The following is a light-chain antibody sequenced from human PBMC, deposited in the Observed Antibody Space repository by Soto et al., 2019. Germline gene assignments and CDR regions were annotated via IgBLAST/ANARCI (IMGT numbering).Light chain of an antibody. V-gene: IGKV3-15*01. J-gene: IGKJ1*01. CDR2: GAS. CDR3: QQYNKWRT. CDR1: ESVSSS. Sequence: EIVMTQSPATLSVSPGERVTLSCRASESVSSSIAWYQQRTGQAPRLLIYGASTRATGIPARFSGSESGTEFTLTISSLQSEDFAIYYCQQYNKWRTFGQGTKVDIK.